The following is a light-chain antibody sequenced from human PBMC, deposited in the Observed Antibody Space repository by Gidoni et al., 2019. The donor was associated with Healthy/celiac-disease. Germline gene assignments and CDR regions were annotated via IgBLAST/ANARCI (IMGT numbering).Light chain of an antibody. CDR3: QQRSNWSLT. CDR1: QGVSSY. CDR2: DAS. J-gene: IGKJ5*01. V-gene: IGKV3D-11*01. Sequence: IVLTQSPATLSLSPGERATLSCRASQGVSSYLAWYQQKPGQAPRLLIYDASNRATGIPARFSGSGPGTDFTLTISSLEPEDFAVYYCQQRSNWSLTFGQGTRLEIK.